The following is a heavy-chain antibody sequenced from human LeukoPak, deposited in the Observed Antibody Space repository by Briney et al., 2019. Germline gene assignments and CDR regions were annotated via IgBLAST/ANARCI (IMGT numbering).Heavy chain of an antibody. Sequence: SETLPLTCTVSGGSISSSSYYWGWIRQPPGKGLEWIGSTYYSGRIYYNPSLKSRVTISIDTSKNQFSLKLSSVTAADTAVYYCARQVAGSYGDYLEYWGQGTLVTVSS. J-gene: IGHJ4*02. CDR3: ARQVAGSYGDYLEY. D-gene: IGHD6-19*01. CDR2: TYYSGRI. V-gene: IGHV4-39*01. CDR1: GGSISSSSYY.